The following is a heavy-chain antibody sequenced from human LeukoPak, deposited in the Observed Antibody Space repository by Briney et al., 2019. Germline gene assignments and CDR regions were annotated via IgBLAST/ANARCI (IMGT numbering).Heavy chain of an antibody. Sequence: GGSLRLSCAASGFTFTNYAMTWVRQAPGKGLEWVSSISASGVMTYYADSVKGRFTVSRDTSKNSLYLQMSSLTAADTAVYYCAKDRSIGTYYTFDHWGQGTLVTVSS. CDR1: GFTFTNYA. D-gene: IGHD1-26*01. J-gene: IGHJ4*02. V-gene: IGHV3-23*01. CDR3: AKDRSIGTYYTFDH. CDR2: ISASGVMT.